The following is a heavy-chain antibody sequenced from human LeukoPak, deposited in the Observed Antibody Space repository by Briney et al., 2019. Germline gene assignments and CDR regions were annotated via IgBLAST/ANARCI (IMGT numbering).Heavy chain of an antibody. CDR2: MYYSGSA. Sequence: SETLSLTCTVSGGSFSSYYWSWIRQPPGKGLEWIGYMYYSGSANYNPSLKSRVTTSADMSKNQFSLKLRSVSAADTAVYYCGRHRRGGTAEDAFDIWGQGTMVTVSS. V-gene: IGHV4-59*08. D-gene: IGHD2-21*02. J-gene: IGHJ3*02. CDR1: GGSFSSYY. CDR3: GRHRRGGTAEDAFDI.